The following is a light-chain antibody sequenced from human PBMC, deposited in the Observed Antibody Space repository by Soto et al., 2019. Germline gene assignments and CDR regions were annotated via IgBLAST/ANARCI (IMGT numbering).Light chain of an antibody. Sequence: QSALTQPASVYGSLGQSITISCTGTSSDIGAYNYVSWYQQHPGKAPKLIIYEVSYRPSGVSNRFSASKSANTASLTISGLQAEDEADYYCNSFASSNSLIFGGGTKLTVL. CDR2: EVS. V-gene: IGLV2-14*01. J-gene: IGLJ2*01. CDR1: SSDIGAYNY. CDR3: NSFASSNSLI.